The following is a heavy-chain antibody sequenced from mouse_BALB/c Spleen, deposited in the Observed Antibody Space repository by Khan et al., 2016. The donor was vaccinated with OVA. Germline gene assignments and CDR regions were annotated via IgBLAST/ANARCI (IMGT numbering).Heavy chain of an antibody. Sequence: QIQLVQSGAELVRPGVSVKISCKGSGYRFTDFTIHWVKQSHAKSLEWIGVISTYYGDADYNQKFKGKATMHVDKSSSTAYMELARLTSEDSALFYGERGGGGDRFVYWGQGTLVTVSA. CDR1: GYRFTDFT. J-gene: IGHJ3*01. CDR2: ISTYYGDA. V-gene: IGHV1S137*01. CDR3: ERGGGGDRFVY.